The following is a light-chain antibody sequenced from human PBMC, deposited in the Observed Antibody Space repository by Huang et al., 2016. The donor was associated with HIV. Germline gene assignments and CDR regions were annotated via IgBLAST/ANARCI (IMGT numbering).Light chain of an antibody. CDR3: QQYNSYLYT. V-gene: IGKV1-5*03. CDR1: ESISSW. J-gene: IGKJ2*01. CDR2: KAS. Sequence: DIQMTQSPSTLSASVGDRVTITCRASESISSWLAWYQQKPGKAPKLLIYKASSLESGVPSRFSGSGSGTHFTLTISSLPSDDFATYYCQQYNSYLYTFGQGTKLEI.